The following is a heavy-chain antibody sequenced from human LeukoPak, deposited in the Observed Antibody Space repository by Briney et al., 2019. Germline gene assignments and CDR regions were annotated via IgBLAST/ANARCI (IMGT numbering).Heavy chain of an antibody. J-gene: IGHJ5*02. CDR1: GDSVASNSAA. CDR2: TYYRSKWYN. V-gene: IGHV6-1*01. CDR3: ARSPVAAAGSNWFDP. Sequence: SQTLSLTCAISGDSVASNSAAWNWIRQSPSRGLEWLGRTYYRSKWYNEYEASVKSRITINPDTSKNQFSLQLNSVTPEDTAMYYCARSPVAAAGSNWFDPWGQGTLVTVSS. D-gene: IGHD6-25*01.